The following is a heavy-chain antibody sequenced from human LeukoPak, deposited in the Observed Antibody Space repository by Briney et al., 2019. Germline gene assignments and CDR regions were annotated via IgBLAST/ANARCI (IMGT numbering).Heavy chain of an antibody. D-gene: IGHD1-7*01. V-gene: IGHV1-24*01. CDR2: FDPEDGET. J-gene: IGHJ4*02. Sequence: GASVEVSCKVSGYTLTELSMHWVRQAPGKGLEWMGGFDPEDGETIYAQKFQGRVTMTEDTSTDTAYMELSSLRSEDTAVYYCATLRFWSGYSAYNWNYVFDYWGQGTLVTVSS. CDR3: ATLRFWSGYSAYNWNYVFDY. CDR1: GYTLTELS.